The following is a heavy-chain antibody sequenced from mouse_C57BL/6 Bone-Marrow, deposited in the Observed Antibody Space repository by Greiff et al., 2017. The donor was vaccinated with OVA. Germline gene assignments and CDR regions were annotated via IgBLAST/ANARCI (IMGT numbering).Heavy chain of an antibody. Sequence: EVHLVESGGGLVQPKGSLKLSCAASGFTFNTYAMHWVRQAPGKGLEWVARIRSKSSNYATYYADSVKDRFTISRDDSQSMLYLQMNNLKTEDTAMYYCVRDGAYYSNLPAWFAYWGQGTLVTVSA. J-gene: IGHJ3*01. D-gene: IGHD2-5*01. V-gene: IGHV10-3*01. CDR1: GFTFNTYA. CDR2: IRSKSSNYAT. CDR3: VRDGAYYSNLPAWFAY.